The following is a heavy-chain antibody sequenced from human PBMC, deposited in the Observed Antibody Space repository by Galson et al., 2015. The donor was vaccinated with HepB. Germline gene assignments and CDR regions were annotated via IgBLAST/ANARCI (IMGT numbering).Heavy chain of an antibody. D-gene: IGHD6-13*01. V-gene: IGHV3-64D*06. CDR3: VKARYSSPAGSFDY. CDR1: GFTFSSYA. CDR2: ISSNGGST. J-gene: IGHJ4*02. Sequence: SLRLSCAASGFTFSSYAMHWVRQAPGKGLEYVSAISSNGGSTYYADSVKGRFTISRDNSKNTLYLQMSSLRAEDTAVYYCVKARYSSPAGSFDYWGQGTLVTVSS.